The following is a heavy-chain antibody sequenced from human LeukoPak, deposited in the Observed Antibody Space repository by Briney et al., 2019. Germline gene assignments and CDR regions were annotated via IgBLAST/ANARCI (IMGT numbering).Heavy chain of an antibody. V-gene: IGHV1-69*01. CDR3: ARNQDGSGYYYGMDV. D-gene: IGHD3-10*01. CDR1: GGTFSSYA. Sequence: ASVKVSCKASGGTFSSYAISWVRQAPGQGLEWMGGIIPIFGTANYAQKFQGRVTITADESTSTAYMELSSLRSEDTAVYYCARNQDGSGYYYGMDVWGQGTTVTVSS. CDR2: IIPIFGTA. J-gene: IGHJ6*02.